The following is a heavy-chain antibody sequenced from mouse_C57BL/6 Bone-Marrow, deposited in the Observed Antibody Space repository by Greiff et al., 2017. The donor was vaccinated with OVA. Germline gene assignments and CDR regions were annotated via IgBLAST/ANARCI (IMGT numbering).Heavy chain of an antibody. CDR3: TRGYSNYYSMDY. CDR2: IDPETGGT. CDR1: GYTFTDYE. J-gene: IGHJ4*01. V-gene: IGHV1-15*01. Sequence: QVQLQQPGAELVRPGASVTLSCKASGYTFTDYEMHWVKQTPVHGLEWIGAIDPETGGTAYNQKFQGKAILTADKPSSTAYVELRSLTSEYSAVYYCTRGYSNYYSMDYWGQGTSVTVSS. D-gene: IGHD2-5*01.